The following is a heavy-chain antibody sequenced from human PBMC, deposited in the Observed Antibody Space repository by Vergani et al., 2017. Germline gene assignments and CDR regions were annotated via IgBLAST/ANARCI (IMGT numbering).Heavy chain of an antibody. V-gene: IGHV2-26*01. CDR1: GFSLSNARMG. CDR3: ARSDDYGDYGPWNWFDP. D-gene: IGHD4-17*01. CDR2: IFSNDEK. J-gene: IGHJ5*02. Sequence: QVTLKESGPVLVKPTETPTLICTVSGFSLSNARMGVSWIRQPPGKALEWLAHIFSNDEKSYSTSLKSRLTISKDTSKSQVVLTMTNMDPVDTATYYCARSDDYGDYGPWNWFDPWSQGTLVTVSS.